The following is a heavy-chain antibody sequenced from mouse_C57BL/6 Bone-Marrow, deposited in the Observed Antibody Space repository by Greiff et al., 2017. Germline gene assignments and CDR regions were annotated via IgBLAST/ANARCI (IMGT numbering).Heavy chain of an antibody. Sequence: EVQLQESGPGLVKPSQSLSLTCTVTGYSITSDYVWNWIRQFPGNKLEWMGYISYSGYPNYNPSLKSRISITRDPSKNQFFLQLNSVTTEDTATYYCARSKYYHYAVDYWGQGTSVTVSS. V-gene: IGHV3-2*02. CDR2: ISYSGYP. CDR3: ARSKYYHYAVDY. D-gene: IGHD1-1*01. J-gene: IGHJ4*01. CDR1: GYSITSDYV.